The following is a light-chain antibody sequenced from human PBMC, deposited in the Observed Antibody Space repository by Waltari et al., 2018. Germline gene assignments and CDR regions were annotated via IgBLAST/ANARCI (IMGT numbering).Light chain of an antibody. CDR3: QSYDSSLSGSGV. CDR2: GNS. V-gene: IGLV1-40*01. CDR1: SSNIGAGYD. Sequence: QSVLPQSPSVSGAPGQRVTISCTGSSSNIGAGYDVHWYQQLPGTAPKLLIYGNSNRPSGVPDRFSGSKSGTSASLAITGLQAEDEADYYCQSYDSSLSGSGVFGTGTKVTVL. J-gene: IGLJ1*01.